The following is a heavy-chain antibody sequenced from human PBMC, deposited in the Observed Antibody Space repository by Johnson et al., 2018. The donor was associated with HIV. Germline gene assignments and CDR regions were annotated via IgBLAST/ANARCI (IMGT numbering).Heavy chain of an antibody. D-gene: IGHD3-3*01. V-gene: IGHV3-33*06. Sequence: VQPGRSLRLSCAASGFTFSSYGVHWVRQAPGKGLEWVAVIWYDGSNKYYADSVKGRFTISRDNSKSTLYLQMNSLRAEDTAVYYCANDFWSGSGIWGQGTMVTVSS. CDR3: ANDFWSGSGI. CDR1: GFTFSSYG. J-gene: IGHJ3*02. CDR2: IWYDGSNK.